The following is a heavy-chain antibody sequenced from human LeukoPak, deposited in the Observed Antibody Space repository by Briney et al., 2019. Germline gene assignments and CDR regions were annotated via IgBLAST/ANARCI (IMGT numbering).Heavy chain of an antibody. V-gene: IGHV3-9*01. CDR3: AKGTSIAAAGSNGYNWFDP. D-gene: IGHD6-13*01. Sequence: GGSLRLSCAASGFTFDDYARHWVRQAPGKGLEWVSGISWNSGSIGYADSVKGRFTISRDNAKNSLYLQMNSLRAEDTALYYCAKGTSIAAAGSNGYNWFDPWGQGTLVTVSS. J-gene: IGHJ5*02. CDR1: GFTFDDYA. CDR2: ISWNSGSI.